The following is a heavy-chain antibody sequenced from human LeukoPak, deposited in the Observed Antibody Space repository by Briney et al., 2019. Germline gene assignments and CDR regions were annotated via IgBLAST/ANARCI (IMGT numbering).Heavy chain of an antibody. Sequence: SETLSLTCAVYGGSFSGYYWSWIRQPPGKGLEWIGEINHSGSTNYNPSLKSRVTISVDTSKNQFSLKLSSVTAADTAVYYCAGSARTAMAIWGQGTLVTVSS. CDR1: GGSFSGYY. D-gene: IGHD5-18*01. CDR3: AGSARTAMAI. J-gene: IGHJ4*02. V-gene: IGHV4-34*01. CDR2: INHSGST.